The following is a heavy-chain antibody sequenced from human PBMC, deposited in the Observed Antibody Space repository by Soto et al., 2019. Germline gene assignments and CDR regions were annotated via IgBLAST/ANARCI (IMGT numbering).Heavy chain of an antibody. D-gene: IGHD3-16*02. CDR2: INSDGSIT. CDR3: VRYPRSVGGSYRPHY. CDR1: GFTFSSYW. V-gene: IGHV3-74*01. J-gene: IGHJ4*02. Sequence: EVQLVESGGGLVQPGGSLRLSCAASGFTFSSYWMHWVRQVPEKGLVWVSRINSDGSITNYADAVKGRFTISRDNVKNTLYLQMNSLRAEDTAVYYCVRYPRSVGGSYRPHYWGQGTLVTVSS.